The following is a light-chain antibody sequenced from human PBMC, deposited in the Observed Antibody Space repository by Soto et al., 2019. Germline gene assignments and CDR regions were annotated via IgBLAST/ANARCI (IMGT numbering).Light chain of an antibody. CDR2: ENY. Sequence: QSVLTQPPSVSAAPGQKVTISCSGSSSNIGKNYVSWYQQLPGTAPKLLIYENYKRPSGIPDRFFGSKSGTSATLGITGLQTGDEADYYCGTWDSSLSAGVFGGGTKLTVL. V-gene: IGLV1-51*01. CDR3: GTWDSSLSAGV. J-gene: IGLJ3*02. CDR1: SSNIGKNY.